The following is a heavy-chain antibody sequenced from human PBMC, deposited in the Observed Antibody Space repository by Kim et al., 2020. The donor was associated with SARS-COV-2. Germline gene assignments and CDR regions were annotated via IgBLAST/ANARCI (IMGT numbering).Heavy chain of an antibody. Sequence: TIYYADSVKGRFTISRDNAKNSLYLQMNSLRDEDTAVYYCWGATHDAFDIWGQGTMVTVSS. V-gene: IGHV3-48*02. D-gene: IGHD2-15*01. CDR2: TI. J-gene: IGHJ3*02. CDR3: WGATHDAFDI.